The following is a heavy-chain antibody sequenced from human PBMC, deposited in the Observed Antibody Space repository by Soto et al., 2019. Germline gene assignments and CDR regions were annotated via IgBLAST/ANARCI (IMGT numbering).Heavy chain of an antibody. V-gene: IGHV4-34*01. CDR1: GGSFSGYY. J-gene: IGHJ5*02. D-gene: IGHD3-3*01. CDR3: ARGYDFWSGYYSYWFDP. CDR2: INHSGST. Sequence: SETLSLTCAVYGGSFSGYYWSWIRQPPGKGLEWIGEINHSGSTNYNPSLKSRVTISVDTSKNQFSLKLSSVTAADTAVYYCARGYDFWSGYYSYWFDPWGQGTLVPVSS.